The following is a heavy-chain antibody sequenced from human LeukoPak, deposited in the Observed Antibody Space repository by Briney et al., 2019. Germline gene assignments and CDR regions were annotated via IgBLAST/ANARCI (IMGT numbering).Heavy chain of an antibody. CDR3: ARGGVVDAFDI. CDR1: GGSISSYY. J-gene: IGHJ3*02. Sequence: NPSETLSLTCTVSGGSISSYYWSWIRQPPGKGLEWIGYIYYSGSTNYNPSLKSRVTISVDTSKNQFSLKLSSVTAADTAVYYCARGGVVDAFDIWSQGTMVTVSS. CDR2: IYYSGST. D-gene: IGHD2-15*01. V-gene: IGHV4-59*01.